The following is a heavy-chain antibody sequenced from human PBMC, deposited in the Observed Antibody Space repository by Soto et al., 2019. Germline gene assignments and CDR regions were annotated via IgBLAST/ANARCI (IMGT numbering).Heavy chain of an antibody. CDR1: GFTFSSYA. J-gene: IGHJ4*02. V-gene: IGHV3-23*01. CDR3: AKSLRPNYYDSSGYYLDY. D-gene: IGHD3-22*01. CDR2: ISGSGGST. Sequence: GGSLRLSCAASGFTFSSYAMSWVRQAPGKGLEWVSAISGSGGSTYYADSVKGRFTISRDNSKNTLYLQMNSLRAEDTAVYYCAKSLRPNYYDSSGYYLDYWGQGTLVTVSS.